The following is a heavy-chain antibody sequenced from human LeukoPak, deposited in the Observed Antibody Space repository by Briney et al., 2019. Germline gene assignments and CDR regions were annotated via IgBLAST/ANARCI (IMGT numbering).Heavy chain of an antibody. V-gene: IGHV3-23*01. CDR1: GFTFSSYA. Sequence: GGSDRLSCAASGFTFSSYAMSWVSQAPGKGLEWVSAISGSGGSTYYADSVKGRVTISRDNSKNTLYLQMNSLRAEDTAVYYCAKVRMTTVTSPLFDYWGHGTLVTVSS. CDR2: ISGSGGST. J-gene: IGHJ4*01. D-gene: IGHD4-17*01. CDR3: AKVRMTTVTSPLFDY.